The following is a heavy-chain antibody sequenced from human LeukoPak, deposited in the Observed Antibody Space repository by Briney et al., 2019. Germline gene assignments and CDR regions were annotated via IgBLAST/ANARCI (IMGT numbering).Heavy chain of an antibody. CDR3: ARGDTVTTEYYYGMDV. CDR1: GFTFRNYW. Sequence: GGSLRLSCAASGFTFRNYWMGWVRQAPGKGLEWVAVIWYDGSNKYYADSVKGRFTISRDNSKNTLYLQMNSLGAEDTAVYYCARGDTVTTEYYYGMDVWGQGTTVTVSS. V-gene: IGHV3-33*08. CDR2: IWYDGSNK. J-gene: IGHJ6*02. D-gene: IGHD4-17*01.